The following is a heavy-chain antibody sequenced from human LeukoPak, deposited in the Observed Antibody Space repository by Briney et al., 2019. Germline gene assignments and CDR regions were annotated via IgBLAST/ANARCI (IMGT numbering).Heavy chain of an antibody. D-gene: IGHD3-3*01. CDR1: GFTFSSSW. CDR3: ARDSSHDYDFWSGYYTNYMDV. CDR2: IKQDGSEK. V-gene: IGHV3-7*01. Sequence: GGSLRLSCAASGFTFSSSWMSWVRQAPGKGLEWVANIKQDGSEKYYVDSVKGRFTISRDNAQNSLYLQMNSLRAEDTAVYYCARDSSHDYDFWSGYYTNYMDVWGKGTTVTVSS. J-gene: IGHJ6*03.